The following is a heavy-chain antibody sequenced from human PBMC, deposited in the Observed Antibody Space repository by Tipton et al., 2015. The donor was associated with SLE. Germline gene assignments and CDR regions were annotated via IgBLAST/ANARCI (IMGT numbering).Heavy chain of an antibody. CDR2: INPSGGST. J-gene: IGHJ6*02. D-gene: IGHD5-18*01. V-gene: IGHV1-46*01. CDR3: ARDPWKQVWHYGRDV. Sequence: QLVQSGAEVKKPGASVKVSCKASGYTFTSYYIHWVRQAPGQGLEWMGIINPSGGSTTYAQKFQGRVTMTRDTSTSTVYMELSSLRSEDTAVYYCARDPWKQVWHYGRDVWGQGTTVTASS. CDR1: GYTFTSYY.